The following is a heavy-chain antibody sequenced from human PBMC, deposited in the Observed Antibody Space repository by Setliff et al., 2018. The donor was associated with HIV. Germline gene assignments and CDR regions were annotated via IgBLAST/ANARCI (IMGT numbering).Heavy chain of an antibody. CDR1: GYTFISYY. J-gene: IGHJ4*02. CDR2: INSSGDST. CDR3: ARAGGLRMDRGVVSDY. Sequence: ASVKVSCKASGYTFISYYIHWVRQAPGQGLEWMGIINSSGDSTSYAQKFQGRVTMTRDTSTSTVYMELSSLTYEDTAIYYCARAGGLRMDRGVVSDYWGQGTLVTVSS. V-gene: IGHV1-46*03. D-gene: IGHD3-10*01.